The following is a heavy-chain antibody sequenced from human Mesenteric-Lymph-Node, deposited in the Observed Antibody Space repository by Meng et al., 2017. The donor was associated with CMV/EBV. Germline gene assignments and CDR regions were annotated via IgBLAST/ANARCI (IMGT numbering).Heavy chain of an antibody. CDR3: ARQYCTTTCPRGAFDI. J-gene: IGHJ3*02. V-gene: IGHV3-21*01. D-gene: IGHD2-8*01. CDR2: IDSSSSYM. Sequence: GGSLRLSCAASRFTFSTYSMNWVRQAPGKGLEWVSSIDSSSSYMYYADSLKGRFTISRDNAKNSLYLQMNSLRAEDTAVYYCARQYCTTTCPRGAFDIWGQGNTGHRLL. CDR1: RFTFSTYS.